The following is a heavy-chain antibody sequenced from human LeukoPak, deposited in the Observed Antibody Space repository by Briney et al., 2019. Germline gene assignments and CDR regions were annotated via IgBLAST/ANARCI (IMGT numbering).Heavy chain of an antibody. J-gene: IGHJ4*02. D-gene: IGHD3-10*01. CDR1: GGTFSSFA. CDR3: ARFRAGVGEPYGDY. Sequence: SVKVSCKASGGTFSSFAISWVRQAPGQGLEWMGGIIPFFDTAYYAQKFQGRVTMTTDTSTSTAYMELRSLRSNDTAVYYCARFRAGVGEPYGDYWGQGTLVTVSS. V-gene: IGHV1-69*05. CDR2: IIPFFDTA.